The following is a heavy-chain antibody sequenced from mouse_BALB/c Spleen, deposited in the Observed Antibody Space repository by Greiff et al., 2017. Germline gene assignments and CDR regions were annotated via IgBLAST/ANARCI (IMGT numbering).Heavy chain of an antibody. CDR3: ARHYYGSSWGWYFDV. Sequence: VQLKESGPSLVKPSQTLSLTCSVTGDSITSGYWNWIRKFPGNKLEYMGYISYSGSTYYNPSLKSRISITRDTSKNQYYLQLNSVTTEDTATYYCARHYYGSSWGWYFDVWGAGTTVTVSS. J-gene: IGHJ1*01. V-gene: IGHV3-8*02. CDR2: ISYSGST. D-gene: IGHD1-1*01. CDR1: GDSITSGY.